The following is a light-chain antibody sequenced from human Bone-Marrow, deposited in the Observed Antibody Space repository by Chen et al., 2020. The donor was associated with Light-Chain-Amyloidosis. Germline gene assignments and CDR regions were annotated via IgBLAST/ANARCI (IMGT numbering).Light chain of an antibody. Sequence: SYELTQPPSVAVSPGQTARITCSGDALPRKHVFWYQQTSGQVPVLVIHEDDKRPPGIPKRFAGPSSGAMAPWTITGAQAEDEADDDCYSTDSSGSIWVFGGGTRLTVL. V-gene: IGLV3-10*01. J-gene: IGLJ3*02. CDR2: EDD. CDR1: ALPRKH. CDR3: YSTDSSGSIWV.